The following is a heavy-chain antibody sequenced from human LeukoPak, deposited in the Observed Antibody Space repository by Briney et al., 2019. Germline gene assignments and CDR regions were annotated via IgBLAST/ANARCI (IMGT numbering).Heavy chain of an antibody. J-gene: IGHJ4*02. D-gene: IGHD5-18*01. V-gene: IGHV1-2*06. CDR3: ARVHPRIQLWFKYYFDY. CDR1: GYTFTGYY. Sequence: ASVKVSCKASGYTFTGYYMHWVRQAPGQGLEWMGRTNPNSGGTNYAQKFQGRVTMTRDTSISTAYMELSRLRSDDTAVYYCARVHPRIQLWFKYYFDYWGQGTLVTVSS. CDR2: TNPNSGGT.